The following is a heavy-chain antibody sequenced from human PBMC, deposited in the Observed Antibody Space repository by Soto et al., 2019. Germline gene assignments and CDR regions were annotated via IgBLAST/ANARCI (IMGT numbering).Heavy chain of an antibody. CDR2: ISYSGST. D-gene: IGHD2-15*01. V-gene: IGHV4-39*07. CDR3: ARDPVDGYSFFDY. Sequence: SETLSLTCTVSGGSISSDSYYWGWIRQSPEKGLEWIASISYSGSTYYNPTLKSRLIISVDTSKSQFSLKLTSVTTADTAVYYCARDPVDGYSFFDYWGQGILVTVS. J-gene: IGHJ4*02. CDR1: GGSISSDSYY.